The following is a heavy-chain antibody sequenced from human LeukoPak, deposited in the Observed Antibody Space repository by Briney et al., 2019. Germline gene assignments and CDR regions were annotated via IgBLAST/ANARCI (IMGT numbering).Heavy chain of an antibody. Sequence: ASVKVSCKASDIFTSYGISWVRQAPGQGLEWMGWISAYNGNTNYAQKLQGRVTMTTDTSTSTAYMELRSLRSDDTAVYYCARVPVLSYYGPEDAFDIWGQGTMVTVSS. D-gene: IGHD3-10*01. J-gene: IGHJ3*02. CDR1: DIFTSYG. V-gene: IGHV1-18*01. CDR3: ARVPVLSYYGPEDAFDI. CDR2: ISAYNGNT.